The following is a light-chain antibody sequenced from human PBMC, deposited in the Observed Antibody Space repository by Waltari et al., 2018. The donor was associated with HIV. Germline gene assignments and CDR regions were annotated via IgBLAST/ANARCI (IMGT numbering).Light chain of an antibody. CDR2: EGI. Sequence: QSALTQPASVSGSPGQSITISCTGSSSDVGSYNLVSWYQQHPGKAPKLIIYEGINRPSVGANRFYGYKSGNTASLTISGLQAEDEADYYCCSYAGSSNWVVGGGTKLTVL. CDR3: CSYAGSSNWV. J-gene: IGLJ3*02. CDR1: SSDVGSYNL. V-gene: IGLV2-23*01.